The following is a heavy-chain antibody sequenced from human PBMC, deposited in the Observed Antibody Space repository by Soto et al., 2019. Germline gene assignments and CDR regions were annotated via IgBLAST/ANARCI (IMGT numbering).Heavy chain of an antibody. CDR3: ARGVAGTGYNWFDP. CDR2: IIPIFGTA. CDR1: GGTFSSYA. Sequence: SVKVSCKASGGTFSSYAISWVRQAPGQGLEWMGGIIPIFGTANYAQKFQGRVTITADESTSTAYMELSSLRSEDTAVYYCARGVAGTGYNWFDPWGQGTLVTVSS. V-gene: IGHV1-69*13. D-gene: IGHD6-19*01. J-gene: IGHJ5*02.